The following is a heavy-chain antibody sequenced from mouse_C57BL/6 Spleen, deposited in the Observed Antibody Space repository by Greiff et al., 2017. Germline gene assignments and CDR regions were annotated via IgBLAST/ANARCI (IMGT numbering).Heavy chain of an antibody. D-gene: IGHD2-4*01. CDR3: ARSHYEYDEGLAYFDY. J-gene: IGHJ2*01. V-gene: IGHV1-63*01. Sequence: QVQLQQSGAGLVRPGPSVKMSCKASGYSFTNYWIGWAKQRPGHGLEWIGDIYPGGGYTNYNAKFKGKATLTADKSSSTAYMQFSSLTSEDSAIYYCARSHYEYDEGLAYFDYWGQGTTLTVSA. CDR1: GYSFTNYW. CDR2: IYPGGGYT.